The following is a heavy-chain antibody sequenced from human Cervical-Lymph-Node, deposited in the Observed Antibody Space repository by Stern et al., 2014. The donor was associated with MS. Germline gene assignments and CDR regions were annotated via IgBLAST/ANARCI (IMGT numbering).Heavy chain of an antibody. J-gene: IGHJ5*02. Sequence: QMPLVQSGAQLKKPGASVKVSCNASGFALTSAGISWVLQAPGQGLEWMGWNNAYNVNANYAQRFQGRVNMTKDTSTSTAYMELRSLRSDDTAVYYCARHSIKGYNCFDTWGQGTLVTVSS. V-gene: IGHV1-18*01. CDR2: NNAYNVNA. D-gene: IGHD1-14*01. CDR1: GFALTSAG. CDR3: ARHSIKGYNCFDT.